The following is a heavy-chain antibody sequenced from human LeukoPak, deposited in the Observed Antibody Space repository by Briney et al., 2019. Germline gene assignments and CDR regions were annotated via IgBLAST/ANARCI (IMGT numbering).Heavy chain of an antibody. CDR1: GGSISSYY. V-gene: IGHV4-59*08. Sequence: SETLSLTCTVSGGSISSYYWSWIRQPPGKGLEWIGYIYYSESTNYNPSLKSRVTISVDTSKSQFSLKLSSVTAADTAVYYCARLANDFWSGYPDYWGQGTLVTVSS. CDR2: IYYSEST. CDR3: ARLANDFWSGYPDY. J-gene: IGHJ4*02. D-gene: IGHD3-3*01.